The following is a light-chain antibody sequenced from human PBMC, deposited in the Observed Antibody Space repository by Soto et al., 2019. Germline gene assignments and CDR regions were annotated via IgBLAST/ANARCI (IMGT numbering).Light chain of an antibody. CDR3: SSYTSTSTLV. CDR2: EVS. CDR1: SGDVGGFTY. Sequence: QSVLTQPASVSGSPGQSIFISCTGSSGDVGGFTYVSWYQQHSGKAPKLIIYEVSNRPSGVSHRFSGSRSGNTASLTISGLQAQDEADYYCSSYTSTSTLVFGGGTKLTVL. J-gene: IGLJ2*01. V-gene: IGLV2-14*01.